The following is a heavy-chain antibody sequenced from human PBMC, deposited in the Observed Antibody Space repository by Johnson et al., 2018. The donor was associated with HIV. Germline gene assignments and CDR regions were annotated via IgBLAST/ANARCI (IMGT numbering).Heavy chain of an antibody. V-gene: IGHV3-30*13. CDR2: ISYDGRNK. CDR3: ARGVKQQLSVVDAFDI. D-gene: IGHD6-13*01. Sequence: QVQLVESGGGLVQPGGSLRLSCAASGFTFSSYWMSWVRQAPGKGLEWVAVISYDGRNKYYADSVKGRFTISRDNSKNRLYLQMNSLRAEDTAVYFCARGVKQQLSVVDAFDIWGQGTMVTVSS. J-gene: IGHJ3*02. CDR1: GFTFSSYW.